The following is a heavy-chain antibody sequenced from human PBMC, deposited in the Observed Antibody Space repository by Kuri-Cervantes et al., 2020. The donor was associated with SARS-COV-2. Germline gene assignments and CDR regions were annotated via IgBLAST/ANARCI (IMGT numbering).Heavy chain of an antibody. CDR3: ARGRGVILSALDY. J-gene: IGHJ4*02. D-gene: IGHD3-10*01. V-gene: IGHV1-69*02. CDR2: IIPILGIA. Sequence: SVKDSCKASGGTFSSYTISWVRQAPGQGLEWMGRIIPILGIANYAQKFQGRVTITADKSTSTAYMELSRLRSEDTSVYYCARGRGVILSALDYWGQGTLVTVSS. CDR1: GGTFSSYT.